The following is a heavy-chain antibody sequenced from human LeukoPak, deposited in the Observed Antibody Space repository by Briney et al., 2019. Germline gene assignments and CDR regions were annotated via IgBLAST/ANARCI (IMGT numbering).Heavy chain of an antibody. Sequence: GASVTVSCKASGGTFSSYAISWVRQAPGQGLEWMGRIIPILGIANYAQKFQGRVTITADKSTSTAYMELSSLRSEDTAVYYCAREFSRFGESKLADYWGQGTLVTVSS. V-gene: IGHV1-69*04. J-gene: IGHJ4*02. CDR2: IIPILGIA. CDR1: GGTFSSYA. CDR3: AREFSRFGESKLADY. D-gene: IGHD3-10*02.